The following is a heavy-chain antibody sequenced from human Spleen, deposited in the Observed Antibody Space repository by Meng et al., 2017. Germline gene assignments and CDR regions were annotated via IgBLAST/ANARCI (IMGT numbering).Heavy chain of an antibody. CDR3: ARGPTTMAHDFDY. J-gene: IGHJ4*02. V-gene: IGHV4-34*01. D-gene: IGHD4-11*01. CDR1: GGSFSDYY. CDR2: INHSGST. Sequence: QVQLQGSGPGRVKPSGTLSLTCVVSGGSFSDYYWSWIRQPPGKGLEWIGEINHSGSTNYNPSLESRATISVDTSQNNLSLKLSSVTAADSAVYYCARGPTTMAHDFDYWGQGTLVTVSS.